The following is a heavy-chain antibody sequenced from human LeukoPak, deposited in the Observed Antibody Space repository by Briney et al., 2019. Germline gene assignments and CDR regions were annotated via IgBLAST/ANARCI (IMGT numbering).Heavy chain of an antibody. D-gene: IGHD5-18*01. CDR2: IIPIFGTA. J-gene: IGHJ6*02. CDR1: GGTFSSYA. V-gene: IGHV1-69*13. CDR3: ARGRSITAMPAPHYYYYYGMDV. Sequence: ASVKVSCKASGGTFSSYAISWVRQAPGQGLEWVGGIIPIFGTANYAQKFQGRVTITADESTSTAYMELSSLRSEDTAVYYCARGRSITAMPAPHYYYYYGMDVWGQGTTVTVSS.